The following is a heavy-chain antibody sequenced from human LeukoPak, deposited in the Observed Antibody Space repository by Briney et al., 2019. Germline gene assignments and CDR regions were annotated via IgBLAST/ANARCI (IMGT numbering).Heavy chain of an antibody. V-gene: IGHV3-23*01. J-gene: IGHJ4*02. D-gene: IGHD3-22*01. Sequence: GGSLRLSCAASGFTFSSYAMSWVRQAPGKGLEWVSAISGSGGSTYYADSVKGQFTISRDNSKNTLYLQMNSLRAEDAAVYYCAKGTTMIVVVITTSDYWGQGTLVTVSS. CDR1: GFTFSSYA. CDR2: ISGSGGST. CDR3: AKGTTMIVVVITTSDY.